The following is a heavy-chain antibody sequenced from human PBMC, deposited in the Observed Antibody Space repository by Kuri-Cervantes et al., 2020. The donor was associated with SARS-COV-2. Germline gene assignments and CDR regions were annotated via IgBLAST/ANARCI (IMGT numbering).Heavy chain of an antibody. Sequence: GSLRLSCTVSGYSISSGYYWGWIRQPPGKGLEWIASMYHSGTTFYNPSLKSRVTISVDTSKNQFSLKLSSVTAADTAVYYCASESSVQRLFDYWGQGTPVTVSS. D-gene: IGHD6-25*01. CDR1: GYSISSGYY. J-gene: IGHJ4*02. CDR2: MYHSGTT. CDR3: ASESSVQRLFDY. V-gene: IGHV4-38-2*02.